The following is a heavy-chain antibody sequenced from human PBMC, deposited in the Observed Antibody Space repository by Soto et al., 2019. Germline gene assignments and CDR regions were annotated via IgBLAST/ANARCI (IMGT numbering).Heavy chain of an antibody. Sequence: ASVKVSCKASGYTFTSYYMHWVRQAPGQGLEWMGIINPSGGSTSYAQKFQGRVTMTRDTSTSTVYMELSSLRSEDTAVYYCARDESSIAAADQAHEYYFDYWGQGTLVTVSS. CDR1: GYTFTSYY. CDR2: INPSGGST. J-gene: IGHJ4*02. D-gene: IGHD6-13*01. CDR3: ARDESSIAAADQAHEYYFDY. V-gene: IGHV1-46*01.